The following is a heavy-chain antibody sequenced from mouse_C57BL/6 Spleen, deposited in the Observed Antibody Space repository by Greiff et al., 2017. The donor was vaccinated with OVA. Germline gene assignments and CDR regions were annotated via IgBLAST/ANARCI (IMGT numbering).Heavy chain of an antibody. J-gene: IGHJ4*01. D-gene: IGHD2-13*01. CDR2: INYDGSST. V-gene: IGHV5-16*01. CDR3: ARDGDYGAMDY. Sequence: EVMLVESEGGLVQPGSSMKLSCTASGFTFSDYYMAWVRQVPEKGLEWVANINYDGSSTYYLDSLKSRFIISRDNAKIILYLQMSSLKSEDTATYYCARDGDYGAMDYWGQGTSVTVSS. CDR1: GFTFSDYY.